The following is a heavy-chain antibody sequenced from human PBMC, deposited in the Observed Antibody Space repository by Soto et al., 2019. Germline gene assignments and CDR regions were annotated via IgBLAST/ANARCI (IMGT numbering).Heavy chain of an antibody. J-gene: IGHJ5*01. CDR2: IYYSGST. D-gene: IGHD2-15*01. Sequence: SETLSLTCTVSGGSISSGGYYWSWIRQHPGKGLEWIGYIYYSGSTYYNPSLKSRVTISVDTSKNQFSLKLSSVTAADTAVYYGARDSIPGRVCSGGSCYRKIDSWGQGPLVTVS. CDR1: GGSISSGGYY. V-gene: IGHV4-31*03. CDR3: ARDSIPGRVCSGGSCYRKIDS.